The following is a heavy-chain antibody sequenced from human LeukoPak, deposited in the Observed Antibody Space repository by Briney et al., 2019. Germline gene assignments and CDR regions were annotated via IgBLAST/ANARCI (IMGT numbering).Heavy chain of an antibody. J-gene: IGHJ4*02. CDR1: GFTFSIYS. V-gene: IGHV3-21*06. Sequence: GSLRLSCAASGFTFSIYSMNWVRQAPGKGLEWVSSITSDSSQIYYADSVKGRFTISRDNDKNSLYLQVNSLRAEDTAVYYCARDWGMTVADPNFDYWGQGTLVTVSA. CDR3: ARDWGMTVADPNFDY. CDR2: ITSDSSQI. D-gene: IGHD6-19*01.